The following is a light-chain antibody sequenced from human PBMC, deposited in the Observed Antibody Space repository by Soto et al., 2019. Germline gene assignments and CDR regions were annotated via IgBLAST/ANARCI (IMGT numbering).Light chain of an antibody. CDR3: SSYTSSSTLV. V-gene: IGLV2-14*01. CDR2: DVS. J-gene: IGLJ2*01. Sequence: QSALTQPASVSGSPGQSISISCTGTSSDVGGYNYVSWYQQHPGKAPKLIIYDVSNRPSGVSNRFSGSRSGNTASLTISGLQAEDEGNYYCSSYTSSSTLVFGGGTKLTVL. CDR1: SSDVGGYNY.